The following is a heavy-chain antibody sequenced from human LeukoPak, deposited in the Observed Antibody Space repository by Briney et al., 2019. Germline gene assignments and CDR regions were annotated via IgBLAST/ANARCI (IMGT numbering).Heavy chain of an antibody. V-gene: IGHV3-53*01. CDR1: GFTVSSNY. CDR2: IYSGGST. J-gene: IGHJ6*04. D-gene: IGHD3-10*01. CDR3: ARAATMVRGVIDV. Sequence: GGSLRLSCAASGFTVSSNYMSWVRQAPGKGLEWVSVIYSGGSTYYADSVKGRFTISRDNSKNTLYLQMSSLRAEDTAVYYCARAATMVRGVIDVWGKGTTVTISS.